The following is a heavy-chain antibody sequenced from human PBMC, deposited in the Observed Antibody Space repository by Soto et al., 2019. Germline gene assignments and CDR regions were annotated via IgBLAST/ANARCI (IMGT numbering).Heavy chain of an antibody. CDR1: GFTFSSYG. CDR3: AKDLDPRGSYFDY. CDR2: ISYDGSNK. Sequence: GESLKISCAASGFTFSSYGMHWVRQAPGKGLEWVTVISYDGSNKYYADSVKGRFTISRDNSKNTLYLQMNSLRAEDTAVYYCAKDLDPRGSYFDYWGQGTLVTVSS. V-gene: IGHV3-30*18. J-gene: IGHJ4*02. D-gene: IGHD1-26*01.